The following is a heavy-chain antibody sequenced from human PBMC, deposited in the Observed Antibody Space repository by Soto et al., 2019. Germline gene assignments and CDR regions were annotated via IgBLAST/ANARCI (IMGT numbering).Heavy chain of an antibody. CDR2: VSSSGSYT. Sequence: GGSLRLSCAASGFTFSSYSMNWVRQAPGKGPEWVSSVSSSGSYTQYADSVKGRFTISRDNAKNSLYLQVNSLRAEDTAVYYCARDILRYFDWLRGPNHQDYYYGMDVWGQGTTVTVSS. D-gene: IGHD3-9*01. CDR3: ARDILRYFDWLRGPNHQDYYYGMDV. J-gene: IGHJ6*02. V-gene: IGHV3-21*01. CDR1: GFTFSSYS.